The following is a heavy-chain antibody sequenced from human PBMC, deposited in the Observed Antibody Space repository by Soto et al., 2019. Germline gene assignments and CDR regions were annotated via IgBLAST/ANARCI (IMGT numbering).Heavy chain of an antibody. Sequence: GASVKVSCAASGFTFSSYAMSWVRQAPGKGLEWVSAISGGGGTTYYGDSVKGRFTISRDNSKNTLYLQMNSLRAGDTAIYYCAKAANYNNPPYNWFDPWGQGTLVTVSS. CDR3: AKAANYNNPPYNWFDP. D-gene: IGHD4-4*01. CDR1: GFTFSSYA. J-gene: IGHJ5*02. CDR2: ISGGGGTT. V-gene: IGHV3-23*01.